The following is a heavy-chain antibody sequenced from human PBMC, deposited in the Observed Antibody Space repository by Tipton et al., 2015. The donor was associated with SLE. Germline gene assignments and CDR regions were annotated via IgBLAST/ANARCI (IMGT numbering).Heavy chain of an antibody. CDR1: GGSFSGYY. CDR3: AREWGGKLPYRDWYFDL. Sequence: TLSLTCAVYGGSFSGYYWSWIRQPPGKGLEWIGYIYYSGSTNYNPSLKSRVTISVDTSKNQFSLKLSSVTAEDTAVYYCAREWGGKLPYRDWYFDLWGRGTLVTVSS. J-gene: IGHJ2*01. V-gene: IGHV4-59*01. D-gene: IGHD3-16*01. CDR2: IYYSGST.